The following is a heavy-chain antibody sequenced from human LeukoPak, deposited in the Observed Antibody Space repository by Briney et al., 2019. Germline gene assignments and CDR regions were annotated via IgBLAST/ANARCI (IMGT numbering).Heavy chain of an antibody. J-gene: IGHJ4*02. CDR1: GYSISSGYY. D-gene: IGHD5-18*01. CDR3: ARMRVYSYGFDY. CDR2: IYHSGST. V-gene: IGHV4-38-2*02. Sequence: SETLSLTCTVSGYSISSGYYWGWIRQPPGKGLEWIGSIYHSGSTYHNPSLKSRVTISVDTSKNQFSLKLSSVTAADTAVYYCARMRVYSYGFDYWGQGTLVTVSS.